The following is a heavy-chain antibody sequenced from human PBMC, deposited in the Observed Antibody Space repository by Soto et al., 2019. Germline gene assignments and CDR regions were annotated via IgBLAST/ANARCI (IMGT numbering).Heavy chain of an antibody. Sequence: EVQLVESGGGLVKPGGSLRLSCAASGFTFSNAWMNWVRQAPGKGLEWVGRIKSKTDGGTTDYAAPVKGRFTISRDDSKNTMYLQMNSLKTEDTAVYYCTTGRGYSYDPFDYWGPGTLVTVSS. CDR2: IKSKTDGGTT. CDR3: TTGRGYSYDPFDY. V-gene: IGHV3-15*07. D-gene: IGHD5-18*01. J-gene: IGHJ4*02. CDR1: GFTFSNAW.